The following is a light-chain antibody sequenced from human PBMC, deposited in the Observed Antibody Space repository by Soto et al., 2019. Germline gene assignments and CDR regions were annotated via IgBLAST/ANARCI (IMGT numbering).Light chain of an antibody. V-gene: IGLV2-11*01. J-gene: IGLJ2*01. CDR2: DVS. CDR3: CSYAGNYVV. Sequence: QSALTQPRSVSGSPGQSVTISCTGTSSDVGSYNYVSWYQQHPDKAPKLMIYDVSKRPSGVPDRFSGSKSGNTASLTISGLQAEDETDYYCCSYAGNYVVFGGGTKVTVL. CDR1: SSDVGSYNY.